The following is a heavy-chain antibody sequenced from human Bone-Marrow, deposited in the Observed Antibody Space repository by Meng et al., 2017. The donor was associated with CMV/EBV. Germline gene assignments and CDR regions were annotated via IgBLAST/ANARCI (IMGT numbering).Heavy chain of an antibody. V-gene: IGHV1-46*01. D-gene: IGHD2-2*01. CDR3: ARVEVYCSSTSCSDAFDI. Sequence: ASVKVSCKASGYTFTSYYMHWVRQAPGQGLEWMGIINPSGGSTSYAQKFQGRVTMTRDTSTSTVYMELSRLRSDDTAVYYCARVEVYCSSTSCSDAFDIWGQGTMVTVSS. CDR2: INPSGGST. CDR1: GYTFTSYY. J-gene: IGHJ3*02.